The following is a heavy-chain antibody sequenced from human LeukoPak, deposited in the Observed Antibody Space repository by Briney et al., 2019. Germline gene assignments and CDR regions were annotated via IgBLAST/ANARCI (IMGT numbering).Heavy chain of an antibody. J-gene: IGHJ5*02. CDR2: INHSGST. CDR1: GGSFSGYY. Sequence: PSETLSLTCAAYGGSFSGYYWNWIRQSPGMGLEWIGEINHSGSTNYNPSLKSRVTISVDTPKNQFSLRLTSVTAADTAAYYCARGRVQYYFGSGSQGWFDPWGQGTLVTVSS. CDR3: ARGRVQYYFGSGSQGWFDP. D-gene: IGHD3-10*01. V-gene: IGHV4-34*01.